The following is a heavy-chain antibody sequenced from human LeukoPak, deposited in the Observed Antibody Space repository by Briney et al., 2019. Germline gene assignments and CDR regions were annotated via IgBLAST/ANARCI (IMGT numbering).Heavy chain of an antibody. V-gene: IGHV3-74*01. CDR3: ARGFTIFGVVNDAFDI. J-gene: IGHJ3*02. D-gene: IGHD3-3*01. Sequence: PGGSLRLSCAASEFTFSSYWMRWVRQAPGKGLVWVSRIDSDGISTSYADSVKGRFTISRDNAKNTPYLQMNTLRAEDTAVYYCARGFTIFGVVNDAFDIWGQGTMVTVSS. CDR2: IDSDGIST. CDR1: EFTFSSYW.